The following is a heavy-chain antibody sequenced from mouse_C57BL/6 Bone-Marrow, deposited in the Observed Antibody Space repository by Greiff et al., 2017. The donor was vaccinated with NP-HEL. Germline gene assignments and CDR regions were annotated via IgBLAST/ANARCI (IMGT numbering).Heavy chain of an antibody. J-gene: IGHJ2*01. CDR3: ARRGDYYGSSYVWYFDY. V-gene: IGHV1-81*01. D-gene: IGHD1-1*01. CDR1: GYTFTSYG. CDR2: LYPRSGHP. Sequence: VQLQQSGAELARPGASVKLSCKASGYTFTSYGISWVKQRTGQGLEWIGELYPRSGHPSYNQKFKGKATLTADPSSSPAYMELRSLTSEDSAVYFCARRGDYYGSSYVWYFDYWGQGTTLTVSS.